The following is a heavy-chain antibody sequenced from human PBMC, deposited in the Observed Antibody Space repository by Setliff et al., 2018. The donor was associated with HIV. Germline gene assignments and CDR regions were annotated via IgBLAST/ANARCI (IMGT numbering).Heavy chain of an antibody. D-gene: IGHD5-12*01. CDR2: IWADEITK. V-gene: IGHV3-33*01. Sequence: GGSLRLSCATSGFTFSPYAIHWVRQAPGMGLEWVAMIWADEITKFYADSVKGRFTISRDNSKNTMYVQMNTLRVEDTAVYYCARDPPGSGFHLDYWGQGTPVTVSS. J-gene: IGHJ4*02. CDR1: GFTFSPYA. CDR3: ARDPPGSGFHLDY.